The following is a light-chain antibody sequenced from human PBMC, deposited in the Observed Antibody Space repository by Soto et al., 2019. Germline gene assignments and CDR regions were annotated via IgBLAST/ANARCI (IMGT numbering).Light chain of an antibody. Sequence: ELVLRQSPGTLSLSPGERAKLSCRASQSVSSSYLAWYQQKPCQAPRLLIYGASSRATGIPDRFSGSGSGTDFTLTISRLEPEDFAVYYCQQYGSSPPVTFGQGTKVDIK. V-gene: IGKV3-20*01. CDR3: QQYGSSPPVT. J-gene: IGKJ1*01. CDR2: GAS. CDR1: QSVSSSY.